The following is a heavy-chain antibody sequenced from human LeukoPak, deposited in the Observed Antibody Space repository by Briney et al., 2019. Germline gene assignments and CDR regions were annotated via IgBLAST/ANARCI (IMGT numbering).Heavy chain of an antibody. V-gene: IGHV3-21*01. CDR3: ASFSSSGFDY. CDR1: GFTFSSYS. CDR2: ISSGSSYI. D-gene: IGHD6-6*01. J-gene: IGHJ4*02. Sequence: PGGSLRLSCAASGFTFSSYSMNWVRQAPGKGLEWVSSISSGSSYIYYADYADSVKARFTISRDNAKNSLFLQMNSLRVEDTAVYYCASFSSSGFDYWGQRPLVTVSS.